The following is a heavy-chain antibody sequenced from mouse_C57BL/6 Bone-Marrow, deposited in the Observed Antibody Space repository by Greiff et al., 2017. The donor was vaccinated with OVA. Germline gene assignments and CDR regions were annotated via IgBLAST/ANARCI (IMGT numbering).Heavy chain of an antibody. V-gene: IGHV14-4*01. J-gene: IGHJ1*03. D-gene: IGHD1-1*01. CDR1: GFNIKDDY. CDR2: IDPENGDT. CDR3: TTTVYFDV. Sequence: VQLQQSGAELVRPGASVKLSCTASGFNIKDDYMHWVKQRPEQGLEWIGWIDPENGDTEYASKFQGKATITADTSSNTAYLQLSSLTSEDTAVYYCTTTVYFDVWGIGTTVTVSS.